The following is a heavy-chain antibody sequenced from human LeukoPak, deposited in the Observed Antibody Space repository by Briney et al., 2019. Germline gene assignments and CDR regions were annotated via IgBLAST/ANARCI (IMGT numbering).Heavy chain of an antibody. CDR2: IYHSGST. J-gene: IGHJ6*03. V-gene: IGHV4-4*02. D-gene: IGHD3-22*01. Sequence: SETLSLTCAVSGGSVSSRNWWSWFRQSPGKGLEWIGEIYHSGSTTYNPFLMSRVIMSIDKSENQFSLTLTSMTAADTAVYYCAREAHDSSGYYYGDYYYMDVWGKGTTVTISS. CDR3: AREAHDSSGYYYGDYYYMDV. CDR1: GGSVSSRNW.